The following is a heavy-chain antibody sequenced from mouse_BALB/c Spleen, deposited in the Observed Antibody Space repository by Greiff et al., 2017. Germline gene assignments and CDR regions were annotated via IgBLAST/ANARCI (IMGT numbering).Heavy chain of an antibody. CDR2: IDTSDSYT. D-gene: IGHD2-4*01. CDR1: GYTFTDYW. J-gene: IGHJ4*01. Sequence: QVQLQQSGAELVMPGASVKMSCKASGYTFTDYWMHWVKQRPGQGLEWIGAIDTSDSYTSYNQKFKGKATLTVDESSSTAYMQLSSLTSEDSAVYYCAREDGITTRAMDYWGQGTSVTVSS. V-gene: IGHV1-69*01. CDR3: AREDGITTRAMDY.